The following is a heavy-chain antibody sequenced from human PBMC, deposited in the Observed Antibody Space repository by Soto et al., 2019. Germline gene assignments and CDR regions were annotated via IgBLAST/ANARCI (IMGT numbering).Heavy chain of an antibody. CDR2: IIPIFGTA. V-gene: IGHV1-69*12. CDR3: ARGASGYDFYYYGMDV. Sequence: QVQLVQSGAEVKKPGSSVKVSCKASGGTFSSYAISWVRQAPGQGLEWMGGIIPIFGTANYAQKFQGRVTITADESTSSAYMELSSLISEDTAVYYCARGASGYDFYYYGMDVWGQGTTVTVSS. J-gene: IGHJ6*02. CDR1: GGTFSSYA. D-gene: IGHD5-12*01.